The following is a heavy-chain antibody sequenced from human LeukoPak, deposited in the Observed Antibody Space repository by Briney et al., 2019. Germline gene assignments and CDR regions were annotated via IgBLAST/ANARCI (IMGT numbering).Heavy chain of an antibody. CDR1: GGSISSSDHF. V-gene: IGHV4-39*01. Sequence: SETLSLTCTVSGGSISSSDHFWGWIRQSPGKGLEWIGSLYYTGSAYYNPSLKSRVTIFVDTSKNQFSLRVTSVTAADTYVYYCARGFSALVGSGNWFDSWGQGSLVTVCS. CDR2: LYYTGSA. D-gene: IGHD2-15*01. CDR3: ARGFSALVGSGNWFDS. J-gene: IGHJ5*01.